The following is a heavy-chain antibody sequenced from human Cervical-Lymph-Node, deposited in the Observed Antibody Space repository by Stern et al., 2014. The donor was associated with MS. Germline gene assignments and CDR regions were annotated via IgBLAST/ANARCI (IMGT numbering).Heavy chain of an antibody. CDR1: GISLSTSGVG. J-gene: IGHJ4*02. CDR3: ARTYGYGYFDY. D-gene: IGHD5-18*01. Sequence: QITLKESGPTLVKPTQTLTLTCTFSGISLSTSGVGVGWIRQPPGKALEWLAVIYWDDDKRYRPSLKSRFTITKDTSKNQVVLTMTNMGPVDTATYYCARTYGYGYFDYWGQGTLVTVSS. CDR2: IYWDDDK. V-gene: IGHV2-5*02.